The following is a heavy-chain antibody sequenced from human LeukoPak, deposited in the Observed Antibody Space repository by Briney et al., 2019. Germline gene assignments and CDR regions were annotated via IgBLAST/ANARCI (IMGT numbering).Heavy chain of an antibody. Sequence: ASVKVSCKASGYTFTSYGISWVRQAPGQGLEWMGWINPNSGGTNYAQKFQGRVTMTRDTSISTAYMELSRLRSDDTAVYYCAIQPWGSGNNWYFDLWGRGTLVTVSS. J-gene: IGHJ2*01. CDR3: AIQPWGSGNNWYFDL. CDR1: GYTFTSYG. CDR2: INPNSGGT. D-gene: IGHD7-27*01. V-gene: IGHV1-2*02.